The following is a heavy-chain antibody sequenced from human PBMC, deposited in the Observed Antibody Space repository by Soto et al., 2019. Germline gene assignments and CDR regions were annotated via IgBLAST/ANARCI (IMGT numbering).Heavy chain of an antibody. CDR2: IVSDGSAI. V-gene: IGHV3-33*01. D-gene: IGHD3-3*02. J-gene: IGHJ3*02. CDR3: ARDDAFGNENGFDM. CDR1: GFPFSFYG. Sequence: PVGSVRLSCAVSGFPFSFYGFHWVRQSPGKGLEWLGVIVSDGSAIYHADSLEGRFFISRDNSKDILYLQMNSLRVEDTAVYYCARDDAFGNENGFDMWGQGTMVTVSS.